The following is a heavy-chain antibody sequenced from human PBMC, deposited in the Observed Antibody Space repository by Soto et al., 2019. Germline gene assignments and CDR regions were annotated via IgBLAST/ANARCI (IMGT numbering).Heavy chain of an antibody. CDR1: GFTFSSYS. CDR2: IRGVDNNK. CDR3: ARDWVRGALPQCAMDV. V-gene: IGHV3-21*01. D-gene: IGHD3-16*01. J-gene: IGHJ6*02. Sequence: EVQLVESGGGLVKPGGSLTLSCAASGFTFSSYSMNWARQAPGKGLEWVSSIRGVDNNKYYAASVKGRFTISRDNGKNSLLLHLSGLTDGDTAVYYWARDWVRGALPQCAMDVWGQGTTVTVSS.